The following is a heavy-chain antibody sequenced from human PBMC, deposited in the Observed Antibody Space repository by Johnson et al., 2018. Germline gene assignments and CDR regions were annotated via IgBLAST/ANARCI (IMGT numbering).Heavy chain of an antibody. D-gene: IGHD3-10*01. J-gene: IGHJ6*02. CDR2: ISWNSGSI. Sequence: VQLVQSGGGLVQPGRSLRLSCAASGFTFDDYAMHWVRQAPGKGLEWVSGISWNSGSIGYADSVKGRFTISRDNAKNSLYLQMNSLRAEDTAWYYFATLYGSGGLTQTYYYYGMDVWGQGTTVTVSS. V-gene: IGHV3-9*01. CDR1: GFTFDDYA. CDR3: ATLYGSGGLTQTYYYYGMDV.